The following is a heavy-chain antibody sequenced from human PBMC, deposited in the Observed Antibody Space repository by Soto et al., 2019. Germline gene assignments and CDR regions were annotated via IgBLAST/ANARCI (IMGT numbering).Heavy chain of an antibody. V-gene: IGHV1-3*05. J-gene: IGHJ5*02. CDR3: ARDGIAAAGTSWFDP. CDR2: INAGNGNT. Sequence: QVQLVQSGAEEKKPGASVKVSCKASGYTFTSHAMHWVRQAPGQRLEWMGWINAGNGNTTYSQKFQGRVTITTDTSASTGYMELISLRSEDTAVYYCARDGIAAAGTSWFDPWGQGTLVTVSS. CDR1: GYTFTSHA. D-gene: IGHD6-13*01.